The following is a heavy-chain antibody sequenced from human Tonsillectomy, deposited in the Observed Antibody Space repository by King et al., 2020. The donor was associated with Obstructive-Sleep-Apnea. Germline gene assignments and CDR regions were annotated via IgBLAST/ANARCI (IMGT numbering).Heavy chain of an antibody. D-gene: IGHD3-10*01. CDR3: ARDDGDFDY. J-gene: IGHJ4*02. V-gene: IGHV3-30*04. CDR2: ISFYGINK. Sequence: VQLVESGGGVVQPGGSLRLSCAASGCTFSAYTLQWVRQTPGKGLEWVAVISFYGINKYYADSVKGRFTISRDNSKNTLYLQMNSLRDEDTAVYFCARDDGDFDYWGQGTLVTVSS. CDR1: GCTFSAYT.